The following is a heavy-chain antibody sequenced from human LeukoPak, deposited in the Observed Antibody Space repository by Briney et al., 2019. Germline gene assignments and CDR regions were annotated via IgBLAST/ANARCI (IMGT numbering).Heavy chain of an antibody. CDR1: GFNFGDYA. CDR3: AGSYTRGWHAWGH. J-gene: IGHJ4*02. D-gene: IGHD6-19*01. V-gene: IGHV3-23*01. CDR2: IGTTSKFS. Sequence: GGSLRLSCVVSGFNFGDYAMSWVRQAPGRGLEWVSTIGTTSKFSYYADSVKGRFAISVDNFKNTLYLQIHSLRAEDTAVYYCAGSYTRGWHAWGHWGQGTLVTVSS.